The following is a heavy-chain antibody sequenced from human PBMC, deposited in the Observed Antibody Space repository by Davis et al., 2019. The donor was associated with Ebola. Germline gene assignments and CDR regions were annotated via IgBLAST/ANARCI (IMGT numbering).Heavy chain of an antibody. CDR3: VKTRSNWWNDALEI. CDR1: GFTFSDYY. J-gene: IGHJ3*02. V-gene: IGHV3-33*08. D-gene: IGHD2-8*02. CDR2: IWYDGSNK. Sequence: GESLKISCAASGFTFSDYYMSWIRQAPGKGLEWVAVIWYDGSNKYYADSVKGRFTISRDNSKNTLYLQMNSLRAEDTAVYYCVKTRSNWWNDALEIWGRGTMVIVSS.